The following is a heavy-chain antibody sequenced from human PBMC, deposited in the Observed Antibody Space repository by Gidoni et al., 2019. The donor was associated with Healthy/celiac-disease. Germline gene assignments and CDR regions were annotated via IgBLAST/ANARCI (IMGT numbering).Heavy chain of an antibody. CDR1: GGSISSGGYY. V-gene: IGHV4-31*03. Sequence: QVQLQESGPGLVKPSQTLSFTCTFSGGSISSGGYYWSWIRQPPGKGLEWIGYIYYSGSTYYNPSLKSRVTISVDTAKNQFSLKLSSVTAADTAVYYCARGVRFLEWLPRDYWGQGTLVTVSS. D-gene: IGHD3-3*01. CDR2: IYYSGST. CDR3: ARGVRFLEWLPRDY. J-gene: IGHJ4*02.